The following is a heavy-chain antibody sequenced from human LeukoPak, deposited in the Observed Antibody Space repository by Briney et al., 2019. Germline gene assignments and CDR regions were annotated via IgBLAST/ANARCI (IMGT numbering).Heavy chain of an antibody. J-gene: IGHJ6*03. CDR2: TNLIGGRS. V-gene: IGHV3-20*04. CDR3: SRGSYYYYYIDV. CDR1: GFTFDDYG. Sequence: GGSLRLSCAASGFTFDDYGMSWVRPAPGKGLEWVAGTNLIGGRSDYADSVKGRLTLPMDKPQNSLYLSMNSLRAAGTALYYCSRGSYYYYYIDVWGKGTTVTVSS.